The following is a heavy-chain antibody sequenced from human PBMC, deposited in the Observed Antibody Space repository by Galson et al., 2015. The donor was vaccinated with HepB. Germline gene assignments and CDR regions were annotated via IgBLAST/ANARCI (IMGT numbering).Heavy chain of an antibody. Sequence: SLRLSCAASGFTFSSYAMHWVRQAPGKGLEWVAVISYDGSNKYYADSVKGRFTISRDNSKNTLYLQMNSLRAEDTAVYYCARGQIVVAHYWGQGTLVTVSS. V-gene: IGHV3-30*04. CDR1: GFTFSSYA. D-gene: IGHD2-2*01. CDR2: ISYDGSNK. J-gene: IGHJ4*02. CDR3: ARGQIVVAHY.